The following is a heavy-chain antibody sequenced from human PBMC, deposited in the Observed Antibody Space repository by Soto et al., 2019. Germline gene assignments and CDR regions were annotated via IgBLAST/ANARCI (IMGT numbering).Heavy chain of an antibody. CDR2: TYYRSKWYN. V-gene: IGHV6-1*01. CDR3: ARITPMVRGVMRKDKNFGMDV. D-gene: IGHD3-10*01. CDR1: GDSVSSNSAA. J-gene: IGHJ6*02. Sequence: SQTLSLTCAISGDSVSSNSAAWNWIRQSPSRGLEWLGRTYYRSKWYNDYAVSVKSRITINPDTSKNQFSLQLNSVTPEDTAVYYCARITPMVRGVMRKDKNFGMDVWGQGTTVTVSS.